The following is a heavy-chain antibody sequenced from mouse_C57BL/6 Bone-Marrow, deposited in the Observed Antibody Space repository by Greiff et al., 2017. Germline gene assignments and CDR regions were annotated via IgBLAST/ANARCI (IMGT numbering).Heavy chain of an antibody. CDR2: IYPGDGDT. CDR1: GYAFSGSW. V-gene: IGHV1-82*01. J-gene: IGHJ3*01. CDR3: ARSGFAY. Sequence: QVQLQQSGPELVKPGASVKISCKASGYAFSGSWMNWVKQRPGKGLEWIGRIYPGDGDTNYNGKFKGKATLTADKSSSTAYMQLSSLTSEDSAVYFCARSGFAYWGQGALVTVSA.